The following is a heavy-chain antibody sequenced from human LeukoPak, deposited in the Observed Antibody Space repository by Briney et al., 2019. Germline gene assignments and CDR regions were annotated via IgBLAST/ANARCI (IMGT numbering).Heavy chain of an antibody. CDR2: IKQDGSEK. J-gene: IGHJ4*02. CDR1: GFTFSSYW. CDR3: ARDLAWGAY. Sequence: GGSLRLSCAASGFTFSSYWMSWVRQAPGKGLEWVANIKQDGSEKQYVDSLKGRVTISRDNAKNSLYLEMNSLRDEDTAVYYCARDLAWGAYWGQGTLVTVSS. V-gene: IGHV3-7*01. D-gene: IGHD4/OR15-4a*01.